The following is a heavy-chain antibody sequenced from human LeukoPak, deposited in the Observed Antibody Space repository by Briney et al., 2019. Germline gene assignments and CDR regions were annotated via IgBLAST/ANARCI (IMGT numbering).Heavy chain of an antibody. D-gene: IGHD2-15*01. CDR2: ISYDGSDK. CDR3: AKQLGYCSDGSCYFPY. V-gene: IGHV3-30*18. J-gene: IGHJ4*02. Sequence: GGSLRLSCAASGFTFSSYGMHWVRQAPGKGLEWVAVISYDGSDKYYADSVQGRFTISRDNSKSTLCLQMNSLRAEDTAVYYCAKQLGYCSDGSCYFPYWGQGTLVTVSS. CDR1: GFTFSSYG.